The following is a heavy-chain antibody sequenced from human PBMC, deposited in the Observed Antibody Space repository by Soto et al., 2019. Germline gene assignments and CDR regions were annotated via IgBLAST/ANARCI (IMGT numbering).Heavy chain of an antibody. CDR2: INPSGGRT. Sequence: QVQLVQSGAEVKKPGASVKVSCKASGYTFTSYYLHWVRQAPGQGLEWMGIINPSGGRTSYAQNFTGRVPMTRETATSTVYMELGSLRSDDTAVYYCASQIGPVHWGQGTLVTASS. CDR3: ASQIGPVH. J-gene: IGHJ4*02. V-gene: IGHV1-46*01. D-gene: IGHD3-22*01. CDR1: GYTFTSYY.